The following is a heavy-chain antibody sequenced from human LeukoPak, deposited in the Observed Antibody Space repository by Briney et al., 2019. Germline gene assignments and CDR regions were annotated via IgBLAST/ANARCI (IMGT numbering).Heavy chain of an antibody. CDR2: ISYSGNT. V-gene: IGHV4-39*07. Sequence: SETLSLTCAVSGGSISSSSYYWGWIRQPPGKGLEWIGSISYSGNTDYSPSLKSRVTISVDTSKNQFSLKLSSVTAADTAVYYCARGAYYYDSSGSYYYYYYMDVWGKGTTVTVSS. D-gene: IGHD3-22*01. CDR1: GGSISSSSYY. J-gene: IGHJ6*03. CDR3: ARGAYYYDSSGSYYYYYYMDV.